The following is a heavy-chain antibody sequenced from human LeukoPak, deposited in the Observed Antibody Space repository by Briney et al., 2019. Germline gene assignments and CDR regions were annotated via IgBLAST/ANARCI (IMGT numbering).Heavy chain of an antibody. D-gene: IGHD5-12*01. CDR2: ISSNGGRT. CDR3: ARVGRVATIDY. V-gene: IGHV3-64*01. Sequence: GGSLRLSCAASGFTFSSYAMHWVRQAPGKGLEYVSAISSNGGRTYYANSVKGRFTISRDNSKNTLYLQMGSLRAEDMAVYYCARVGRVATIDYWGQGTLVTVSS. J-gene: IGHJ4*02. CDR1: GFTFSSYA.